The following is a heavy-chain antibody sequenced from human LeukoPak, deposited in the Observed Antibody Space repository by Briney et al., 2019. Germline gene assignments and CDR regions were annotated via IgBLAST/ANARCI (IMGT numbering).Heavy chain of an antibody. CDR2: IYTRGST. CDR3: ASQTTVAPGAFDI. J-gene: IGHJ3*02. Sequence: SGTLSFTCTVYGGSISSYSWSWIRQPAGKGLEWIGRIYTRGSTNHNPSLKSRVTMSVDTSKNQFSLKLSSVTAADTAAYYCASQTTVAPGAFDIWGQGTMVTVSS. V-gene: IGHV4-4*07. D-gene: IGHD4-23*01. CDR1: GGSISSYS.